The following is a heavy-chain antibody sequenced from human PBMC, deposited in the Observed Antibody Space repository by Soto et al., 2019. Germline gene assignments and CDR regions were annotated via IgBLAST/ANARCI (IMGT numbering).Heavy chain of an antibody. CDR1: GYTFTGYY. D-gene: IGHD2-2*01. CDR3: ARGKIVVVPAASPWFDP. V-gene: IGHV1-2*04. Sequence: ASVKVSCKASGYTFTGYYMHWVRQAPGQGLEWMGWISPNSGGTNYAQKFQGWVTMTRDTSISTAYMELSRLRSDDTAVYYCARGKIVVVPAASPWFDPWGQGTLVTVSS. CDR2: ISPNSGGT. J-gene: IGHJ5*02.